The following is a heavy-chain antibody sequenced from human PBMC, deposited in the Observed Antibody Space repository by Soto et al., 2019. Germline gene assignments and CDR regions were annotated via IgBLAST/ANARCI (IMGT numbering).Heavy chain of an antibody. CDR1: GYTLTSYA. CDR3: ARDAAVGLFDY. D-gene: IGHD1-26*01. V-gene: IGHV1-8*02. J-gene: IGHJ4*02. CDR2: MNPNSGNT. Sequence: ASVKVSCKASGYTLTSYAMHLARQTPGQRLEWMGWMNPNSGNTGYVKKFQGRVTMTRDTSTSTAYMELRSLRSDDTVVYYCARDAAVGLFDYWGQGTLVTVSS.